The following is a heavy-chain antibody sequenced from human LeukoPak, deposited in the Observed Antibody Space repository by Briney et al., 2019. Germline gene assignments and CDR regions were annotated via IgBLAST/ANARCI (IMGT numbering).Heavy chain of an antibody. V-gene: IGHV3-33*01. CDR2: IWYDESNK. CDR1: GFTFSSYG. Sequence: PGGSLRLSCAASGFTFSSYGMHWVRQAPGKGLEWVAVIWYDESNKYYADSVKGRFTISRDNSKNTLYLQMSSLRAEDTAVYYCARDLAMYYYDSSGCLDYWGQGTLVTVSS. D-gene: IGHD3-22*01. J-gene: IGHJ4*02. CDR3: ARDLAMYYYDSSGCLDY.